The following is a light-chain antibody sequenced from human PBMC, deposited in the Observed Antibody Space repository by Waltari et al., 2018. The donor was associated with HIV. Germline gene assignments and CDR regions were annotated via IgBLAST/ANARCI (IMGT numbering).Light chain of an antibody. Sequence: SYDLTQAPSLSVSPGQAAKILCSGFNLSNNYVSWYQQKPGQSPLLLIFQDRKRPSGIPERFSGSSSGKTATRTISGTQSVDEADYFCQAWGNNTVVFGGGTKLTVL. CDR1: NLSNNY. J-gene: IGLJ2*01. CDR2: QDR. V-gene: IGLV3-1*01. CDR3: QAWGNNTVV.